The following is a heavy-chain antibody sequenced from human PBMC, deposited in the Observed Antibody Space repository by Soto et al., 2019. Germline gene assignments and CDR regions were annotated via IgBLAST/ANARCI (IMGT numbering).Heavy chain of an antibody. V-gene: IGHV3-23*01. D-gene: IGHD1-26*01. CDR1: GFTFSSYA. J-gene: IGHJ4*02. CDR2: ISGSGGST. Sequence: EVQLLESGGGLVQPGGSLRLSCAASGFTFSSYAMRWVRQAPVKGLEWVSAISGSGGSTYYADSVKGRFTISRDNSKNTLYLQINSLRAEDTAVYYCARRGSGSYSDYCGQGTLVTVSS. CDR3: ARRGSGSYSDY.